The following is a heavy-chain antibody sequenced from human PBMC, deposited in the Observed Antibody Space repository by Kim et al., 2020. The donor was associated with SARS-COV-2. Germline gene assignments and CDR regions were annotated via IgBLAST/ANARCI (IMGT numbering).Heavy chain of an antibody. D-gene: IGHD3-10*01. V-gene: IGHV1-24*01. CDR3: ATGGVFDRITMVRGVIIRAFDI. Sequence: ASVKVSCKVSGYTLTELSMHWVRQAPGKGLEWMGGFDPEDGETIYAQKFQGRVTMTEDTSTDTAYMELSSLRSEDTAVYYCATGGVFDRITMVRGVIIRAFDIWGQGTMVTVSS. CDR2: FDPEDGET. J-gene: IGHJ3*02. CDR1: GYTLTELS.